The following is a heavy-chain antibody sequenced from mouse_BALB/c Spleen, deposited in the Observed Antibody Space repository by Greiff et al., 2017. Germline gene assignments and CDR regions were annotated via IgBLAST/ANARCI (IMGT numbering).Heavy chain of an antibody. J-gene: IGHJ3*01. CDR3: ARMGDYPWFAY. CDR2: IDPYYGGT. D-gene: IGHD2-4*01. Sequence: EVQLQQSGPELVKPGASVKISCKASGYTFTDYNMHWVKQSHGKSLEWIGNIDPYYGGTSYNQKFKGKATLTVDKSSSTAYMQLKSLTSEDSAVYYCARMGDYPWFAYWGQGTLVTVSA. V-gene: IGHV1S29*02. CDR1: GYTFTDYN.